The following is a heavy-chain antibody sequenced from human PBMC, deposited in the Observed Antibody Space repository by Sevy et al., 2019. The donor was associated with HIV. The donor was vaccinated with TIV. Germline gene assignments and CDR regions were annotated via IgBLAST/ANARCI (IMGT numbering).Heavy chain of an antibody. CDR1: GFTFSSYA. V-gene: IGHV3-23*01. Sequence: GGSLRLSCAASGFTFSSYAMSWVRQAPGKGLEWVSAISGSGGSTYYADSVKGRFTISRDNSKNTLYLQMNSLRAEDTAVYYCAKAFSGGGYSSSWYVDYWGLGTLVTVSS. D-gene: IGHD6-13*01. J-gene: IGHJ4*02. CDR2: ISGSGGST. CDR3: AKAFSGGGYSSSWYVDY.